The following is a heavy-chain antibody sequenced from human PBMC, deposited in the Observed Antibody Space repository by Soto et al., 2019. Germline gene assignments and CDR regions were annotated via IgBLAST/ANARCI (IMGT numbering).Heavy chain of an antibody. CDR2: IYYSGST. CDR3: ARRVFGANYYYYYMDV. J-gene: IGHJ6*03. V-gene: IGHV4-59*08. Sequence: TSETLSLTCTVSGGSISSYYWSWIRQPPGKGLEWIGYIYYSGSTNYNPSLKSRVTISVDTSKNQFSLKLSSVTAADTAVYYCARRVFGANYYYYYMDVWGKGTTVTVSS. D-gene: IGHD3-3*01. CDR1: GGSISSYY.